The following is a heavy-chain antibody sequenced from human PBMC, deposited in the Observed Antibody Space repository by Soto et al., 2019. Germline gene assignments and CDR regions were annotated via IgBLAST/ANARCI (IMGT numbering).Heavy chain of an antibody. CDR1: GFTFSSYA. J-gene: IGHJ3*02. CDR2: ISGSGGST. CDR3: AKDFVSMITFGGYPI. V-gene: IGHV3-23*01. Sequence: GGSLRLSCAASGFTFSSYAMSWVRQAPGKGLEWVSAISGSGGSTYYADSVKGRFTISRGNSKNTLYLQMNSLRAEDTAVYYCAKDFVSMITFGGYPIWGQGTMVTVSS. D-gene: IGHD3-16*01.